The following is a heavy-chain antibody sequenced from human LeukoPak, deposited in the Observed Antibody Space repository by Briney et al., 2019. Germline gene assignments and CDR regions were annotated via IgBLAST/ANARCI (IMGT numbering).Heavy chain of an antibody. CDR2: INWNGGST. CDR1: GFTFDDYG. Sequence: LTGGSLRLSCAASGFTFDDYGMSWVRQAPGKGLEWVSGINWNGGSTGYADSVKGRFTISRDNAKNSLYLQMDSLRAEDTAVYYCVIRGWLHMSVFDVWGQGTMVTVSS. CDR3: VIRGWLHMSVFDV. J-gene: IGHJ3*01. D-gene: IGHD5-12*01. V-gene: IGHV3-20*04.